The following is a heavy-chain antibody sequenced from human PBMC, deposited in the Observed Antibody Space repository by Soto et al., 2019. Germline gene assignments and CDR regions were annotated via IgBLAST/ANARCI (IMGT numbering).Heavy chain of an antibody. Sequence: ASVKVSCKASGYTFTSYGISWVRQAPGQGLEWMGWISAYNGNTNYAQKLQGRVTMTTDTSTSTAYMELRSLRSDDTAVYYCARDPYYYDSSGYYDAWGQGTLVTVSS. CDR2: ISAYNGNT. D-gene: IGHD3-22*01. CDR1: GYTFTSYG. CDR3: ARDPYYYDSSGYYDA. V-gene: IGHV1-18*01. J-gene: IGHJ5*02.